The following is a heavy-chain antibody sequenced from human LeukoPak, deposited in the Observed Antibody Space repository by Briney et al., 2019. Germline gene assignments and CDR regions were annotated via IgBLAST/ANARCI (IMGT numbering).Heavy chain of an antibody. CDR1: GFTFSSYG. CDR2: IWYDGSNK. D-gene: IGHD3-22*01. Sequence: PGRSLRLSCAASGFTFSSYGMHWVRQAPGKGLEWVAVIWYDGSNKYYADSVKGRFTISRDNSKNTLYLQMNSLRAEDTAVYYCARGSPYYYDSSGRIDYWGQGTLVTVSS. V-gene: IGHV3-33*01. J-gene: IGHJ4*02. CDR3: ARGSPYYYDSSGRIDY.